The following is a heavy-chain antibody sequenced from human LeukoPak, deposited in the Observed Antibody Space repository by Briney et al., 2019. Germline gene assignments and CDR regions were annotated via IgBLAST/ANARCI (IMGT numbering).Heavy chain of an antibody. D-gene: IGHD6-13*01. V-gene: IGHV4-38-2*02. CDR2: IYHSGST. CDR1: GYSINTGDY. CDR3: ARLNSRAFDFDY. J-gene: IGHJ4*02. Sequence: PSETLSLTCTVSGYSINTGDYWGWIRQTPGKGLEWIGNIYHSGSTYYNPSLKGRVTILVDTSENQFSLKLISVTAADTAVYYCARLNSRAFDFDYWGQGTLVTVSS.